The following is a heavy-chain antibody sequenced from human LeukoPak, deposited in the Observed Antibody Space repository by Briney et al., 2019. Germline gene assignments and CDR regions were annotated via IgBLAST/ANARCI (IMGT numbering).Heavy chain of an antibody. CDR1: GGSISSDY. CDR2: IKQDGSEK. D-gene: IGHD3-3*01. V-gene: IGHV3-7*04. J-gene: IGHJ4*02. Sequence: ETLSLTCIVSGGSISSDYWSWVRQPPGKGLEWVANIKQDGSEKYYVDSVKGRFTISRDNAKNSLYLQMNSLRVEDTAVYYCARGTYYDIWSGYFNHWGQGTLVTVSS. CDR3: ARGTYYDIWSGYFNH.